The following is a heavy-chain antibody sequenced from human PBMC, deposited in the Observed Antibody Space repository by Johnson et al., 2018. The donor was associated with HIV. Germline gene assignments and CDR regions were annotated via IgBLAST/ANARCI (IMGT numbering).Heavy chain of an antibody. V-gene: IGHV3-7*01. J-gene: IGHJ3*02. D-gene: IGHD3-3*01. CDR2: IKEDGSEK. CDR3: TRDRRQFFEWLSDGFDI. CDR1: RFSFNKYW. Sequence: VLLVESGGGLVQPGGSLRLSCAASRFSFNKYWMTWVRQAPGNALEWVASIKEDGSEKYYVDSVKGRFTISRDNAKNSLYLQMSSRRAADTAVYYCTRDRRQFFEWLSDGFDIWGQGTMVTVSS.